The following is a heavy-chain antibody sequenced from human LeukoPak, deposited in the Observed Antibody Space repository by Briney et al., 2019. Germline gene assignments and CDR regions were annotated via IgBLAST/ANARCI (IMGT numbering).Heavy chain of an antibody. V-gene: IGHV3-9*01. CDR1: GFTFDDYA. CDR2: ISWNSGSI. Sequence: GRSLRLSCAASGFTFDDYAMHWARQAPGKGLEWVSGISWNSGSIGYADSVKGRFTISRDNAKNSLYLQMNSLRAEDTALYYCAKDKYQLLYRSYFDYWGQGTLVTVSS. J-gene: IGHJ4*02. D-gene: IGHD2-2*02. CDR3: AKDKYQLLYRSYFDY.